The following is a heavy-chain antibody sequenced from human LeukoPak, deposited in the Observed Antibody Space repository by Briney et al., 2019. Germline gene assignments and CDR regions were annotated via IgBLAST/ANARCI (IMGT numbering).Heavy chain of an antibody. CDR2: IGTAGDT. Sequence: GGSLRLSCAAFGFTFSSYYLHWGRQATGQGLEWVSAIGTAGDTYYPGSVKGRFTISRENAKNALYLQMNSLRAGDTAVYYCARVNMDRGAAFDIWGQGTKVTVSS. CDR3: ARVNMDRGAAFDI. D-gene: IGHD3-10*01. V-gene: IGHV3-13*04. CDR1: GFTFSSYY. J-gene: IGHJ3*02.